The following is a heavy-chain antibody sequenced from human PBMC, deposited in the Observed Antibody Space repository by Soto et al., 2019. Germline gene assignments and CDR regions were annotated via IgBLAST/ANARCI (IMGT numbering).Heavy chain of an antibody. D-gene: IGHD2-15*01. J-gene: IGHJ5*01. CDR3: PRGRYCLTGSCVLNWFDS. CDR1: GDSISTVDYF. V-gene: IGHV4-30-4*01. Sequence: SETLSLTCSVSGDSISTVDYFLAWIRQPPGQALEYIGYIYKSATTYYNPSFESRVAISLDTSKSQFSLNVTSVTAADTAVYFCPRGRYCLTGSCVLNWFDSRGQGTRATV. CDR2: IYKSATT.